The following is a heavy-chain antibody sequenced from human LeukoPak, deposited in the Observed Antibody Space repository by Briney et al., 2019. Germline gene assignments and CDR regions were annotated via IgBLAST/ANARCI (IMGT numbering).Heavy chain of an antibody. Sequence: QPGRSLRLSCTASGFTFGDYAMSWFRQAPGKGLEWVGFIRSNAYGGTTEYAASVKGRFTISRDDSKSIAYLQMNSLKTEDTAVYYCTRGSRIAVAGPFDYWGQGTLVTVSS. V-gene: IGHV3-49*03. J-gene: IGHJ4*02. D-gene: IGHD6-19*01. CDR1: GFTFGDYA. CDR2: IRSNAYGGTT. CDR3: TRGSRIAVAGPFDY.